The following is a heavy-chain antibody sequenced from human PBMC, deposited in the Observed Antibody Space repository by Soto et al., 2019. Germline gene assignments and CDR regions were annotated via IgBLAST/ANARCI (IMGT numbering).Heavy chain of an antibody. CDR3: ARDPAAVPRGFDY. V-gene: IGHV4-59*01. CDR2: VYYTGTT. D-gene: IGHD6-13*01. Sequence: SETLSLTCTVAGGSISSYFSIWVRQPPGKGLEWIGSVYYTGTTGYNPSLKSRVTISVDTSKTQFSLNLRSVTAADTAVYYCARDPAAVPRGFDYWGRGTLVTVSS. J-gene: IGHJ4*02. CDR1: GGSISSYF.